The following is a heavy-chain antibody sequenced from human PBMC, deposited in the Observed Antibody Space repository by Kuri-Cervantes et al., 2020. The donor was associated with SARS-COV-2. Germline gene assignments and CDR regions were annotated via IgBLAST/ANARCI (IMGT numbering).Heavy chain of an antibody. CDR2: ISYDGSRQ. J-gene: IGHJ4*02. CDR1: GFIFRIYG. Sequence: GESLEISCAASGFIFRIYGMHWVRQAPGKGLEWVAYISYDGSRQNYADSVKGRFTVSRDNSKNTLYLQMNSLRAEDTAVYYCAKSEGHDFWSGYSYFDYWGQGTLVTVSS. D-gene: IGHD3-3*01. CDR3: AKSEGHDFWSGYSYFDY. V-gene: IGHV3-30*18.